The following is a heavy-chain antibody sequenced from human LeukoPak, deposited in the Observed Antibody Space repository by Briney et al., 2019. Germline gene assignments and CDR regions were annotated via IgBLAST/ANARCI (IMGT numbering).Heavy chain of an antibody. CDR1: GFTFSNAW. CDR2: IKSKTDGGTT. J-gene: IGHJ4*02. D-gene: IGHD3-22*01. V-gene: IGHV3-15*01. Sequence: GGSLRLSCAASGFTFSNAWMTWVRQSPGKGLEWVGRIKSKTDGGTTDYAAPVKGRFTISRDDSKNTQYLQMNSLRTEDTAVYYCARDLAELGYYDSSGYSHWGQGTLVTVSS. CDR3: ARDLAELGYYDSSGYSH.